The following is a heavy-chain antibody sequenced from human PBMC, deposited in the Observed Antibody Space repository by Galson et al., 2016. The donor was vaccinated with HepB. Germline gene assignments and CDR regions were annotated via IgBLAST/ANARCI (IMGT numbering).Heavy chain of an antibody. CDR2: INHSGST. V-gene: IGHV4-34*01. Sequence: ETLSLTCAVYGGSLSGYHWSWIRQPPGKGLEWIGEINHSGSTNYNPSLKSRLTISEDTPKKQFSMRLSSVTAADTAVYYCARGREWLRVYSYWGQGTLVTVSS. CDR1: GGSLSGYH. J-gene: IGHJ4*02. D-gene: IGHD5-12*01. CDR3: ARGREWLRVYSY.